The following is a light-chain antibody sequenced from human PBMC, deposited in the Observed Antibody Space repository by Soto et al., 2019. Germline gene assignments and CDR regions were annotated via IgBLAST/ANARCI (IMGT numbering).Light chain of an antibody. Sequence: EIVLTQSPATLSLSPGERATLSCRASQSVGSYLGWYQQKPGQAPRLLIYGASSRATGIPDRFSGSGSGTDFTLTISRLEPEDFAVYYCQQYGSSPGTFGQGTKVDIK. J-gene: IGKJ1*01. CDR1: QSVGSY. V-gene: IGKV3-20*01. CDR3: QQYGSSPGT. CDR2: GAS.